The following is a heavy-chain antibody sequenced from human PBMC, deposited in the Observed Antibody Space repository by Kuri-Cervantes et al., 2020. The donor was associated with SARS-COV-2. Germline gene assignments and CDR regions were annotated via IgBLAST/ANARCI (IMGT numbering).Heavy chain of an antibody. Sequence: ASVKVSCKASGGTFSSYAISWVRQAPGQGLEWMGIINPSGGSTSYAQKFQGRVTMTRDTSTSTAYMELSSLRSEDTAVYYCARDGSTTMKAGDYWGQGTLVTVSS. CDR2: INPSGGST. CDR3: ARDGSTTMKAGDY. CDR1: GGTFSSYA. D-gene: IGHD2/OR15-2a*01. J-gene: IGHJ4*02. V-gene: IGHV1-46*01.